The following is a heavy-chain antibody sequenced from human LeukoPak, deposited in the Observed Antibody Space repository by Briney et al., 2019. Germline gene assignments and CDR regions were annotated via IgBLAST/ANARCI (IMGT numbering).Heavy chain of an antibody. CDR1: GFSVSNYY. J-gene: IGHJ5*02. V-gene: IGHV3-66*03. D-gene: IGHD4-17*01. CDR3: ARDRAVTQDWVEFDP. Sequence: GGSLRLSCAGSGFSVSNYYMSWVRQAPGKGLEWVSLIRDSGETFYADSVKGRFTISRDNSKNTIYLQMNRLRVEDTAVYFCARDRAVTQDWVEFDPWGQGTLVTVSS. CDR2: IRDSGET.